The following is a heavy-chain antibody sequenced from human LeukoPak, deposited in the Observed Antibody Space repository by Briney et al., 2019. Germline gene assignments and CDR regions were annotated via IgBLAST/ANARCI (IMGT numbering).Heavy chain of an antibody. V-gene: IGHV4-34*01. CDR2: ISDSGTT. CDR3: ARGQGVTLIKVGKNWFDP. D-gene: IGHD3-22*01. J-gene: IGHJ5*02. Sequence: PSETLSLTCAVYIESFSGYHWNWIRQTPGKGLEWIGEISDSGTTNINPSLRRRVSLSVDTSKNQFSLDMRSMTAADTGVYYCARGQGVTLIKVGKNWFDPWSQGTPVIVS. CDR1: IESFSGYH.